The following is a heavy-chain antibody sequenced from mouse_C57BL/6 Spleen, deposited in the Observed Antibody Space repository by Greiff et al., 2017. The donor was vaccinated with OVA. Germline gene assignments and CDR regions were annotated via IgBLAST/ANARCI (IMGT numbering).Heavy chain of an antibody. CDR3: ARHDEGGDWDVFAMDY. CDR2: FYPGSGSI. Sequence: VQLQQSGAELVKPGASVKLSCKASGYTFTEYTIHWVKQRSGQGLEWIGWFYPGSGSIKYNEKFKDKATLTADRSSSTVYMELSRLTSEDSAVYFCARHDEGGDWDVFAMDYWGQGTSVTVSS. V-gene: IGHV1-62-2*01. D-gene: IGHD4-1*01. J-gene: IGHJ4*01. CDR1: GYTFTEYT.